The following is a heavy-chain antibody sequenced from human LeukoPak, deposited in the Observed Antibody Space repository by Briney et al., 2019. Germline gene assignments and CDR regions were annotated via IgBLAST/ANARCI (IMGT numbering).Heavy chain of an antibody. V-gene: IGHV3-11*04. J-gene: IGHJ4*02. Sequence: PGGSLRLSCAASGFTFSDHYMTWIRQAPGKGLEWVSYISGSGTTTYYADSVKGRFTISRDNAKSSLYLQMNSLRVEDTAVYYCAREPHDYTMYYFDLWGQGTLVTVSS. D-gene: IGHD4-11*01. CDR3: AREPHDYTMYYFDL. CDR1: GFTFSDHY. CDR2: ISGSGTTT.